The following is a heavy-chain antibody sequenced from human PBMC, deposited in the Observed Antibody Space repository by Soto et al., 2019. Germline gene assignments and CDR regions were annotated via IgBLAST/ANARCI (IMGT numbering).Heavy chain of an antibody. D-gene: IGHD6-19*01. CDR2: ISSSYDI. V-gene: IGHV3-21*01. J-gene: IGHJ4*02. CDR1: GFTFSSYS. CDR3: ARGASGWSRDS. Sequence: EVQLVESGGGLVKPEGSLRLSCAASGFTFSSYSMSWVRQAPGKGLAWVSTISSSYDIYDADSVKGRFTISRDNAKNSLYLQMDSLRAEDTAVYYCARGASGWSRDSWGQGTLVTVSS.